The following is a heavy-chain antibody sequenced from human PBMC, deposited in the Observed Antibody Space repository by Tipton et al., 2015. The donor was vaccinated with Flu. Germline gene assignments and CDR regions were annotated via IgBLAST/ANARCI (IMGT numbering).Heavy chain of an antibody. V-gene: IGHV3-23*01. CDR1: GFTFSSYA. D-gene: IGHD5-12*01. CDR3: AKDQNGYGRSGY. CDR2: ISGSGGNT. J-gene: IGHJ4*02. Sequence: SLRFSCAASGFTFSSYAMSWVRQAPGKGLEWVSSISGSGGNTYYADSVKGRFTISRDNSKSTLYLQMNTLRAEDTAAYYCAKDQNGYGRSGYWGQGTLVTVSS.